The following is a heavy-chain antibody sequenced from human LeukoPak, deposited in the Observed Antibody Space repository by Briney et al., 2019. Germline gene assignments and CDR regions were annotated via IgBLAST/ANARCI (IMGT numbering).Heavy chain of an antibody. J-gene: IGHJ5*02. V-gene: IGHV4-34*01. CDR2: INHSGST. Sequence: SETLSLTCAVYGGSFSGYYWSWIRQPPGKGLEWIGEINHSGSTNYNPSLKSRVTISVDTSKNQFSLKLSSVTAADTAVYYCARAGVVVVPAAIDYNWFDPWGQGTLVTVPS. CDR3: ARAGVVVVPAAIDYNWFDP. D-gene: IGHD2-2*02. CDR1: GGSFSGYY.